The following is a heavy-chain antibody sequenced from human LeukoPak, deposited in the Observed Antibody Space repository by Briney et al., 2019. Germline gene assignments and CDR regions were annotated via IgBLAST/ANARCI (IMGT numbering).Heavy chain of an antibody. CDR3: ARLRLGYCSGGSCYPLFDY. D-gene: IGHD2-15*01. CDR2: IYYSGST. V-gene: IGHV4-59*01. Sequence: SETLSLTCTVPGGSISSYYWSWIRQPPGKGLEWIGYIYYSGSTNYNPSLKSRVTISVDTSKNQFSLKLSSVTAADTAVYYCARLRLGYCSGGSCYPLFDYWGQGTLVTVSS. J-gene: IGHJ4*02. CDR1: GGSISSYY.